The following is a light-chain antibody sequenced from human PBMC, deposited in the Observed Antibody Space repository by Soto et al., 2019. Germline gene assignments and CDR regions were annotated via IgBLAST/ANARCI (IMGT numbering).Light chain of an antibody. CDR3: QQYSTYSPYT. J-gene: IGKJ2*01. Sequence: DIQVTQSPSTLSASVGDRDTITCRASQSISRWLAWHQQKLGQAPKLLIYEASSLASGVPSRFSGSGSGTEFILTISSLQPDDFATYYCQQYSTYSPYTFGQGTKLEFK. CDR2: EAS. V-gene: IGKV1-5*03. CDR1: QSISRW.